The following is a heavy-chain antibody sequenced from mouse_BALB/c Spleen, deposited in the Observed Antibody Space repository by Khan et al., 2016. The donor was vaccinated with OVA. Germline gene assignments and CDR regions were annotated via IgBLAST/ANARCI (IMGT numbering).Heavy chain of an antibody. Sequence: EVTLAESGGGLVQPGGSMKLSCVASGFTFSNYWMNWVRQYPEKGLEWVAELRLKSEDYVTHYAESLNGRFTIPRDDSKRSDYLQMNNLRAEYTGIYYCWILLWGQGTTLTVSA. J-gene: IGHJ2*01. CDR3: WILL. CDR1: GFTFSNYW. V-gene: IGHV6-6*02. CDR2: LRLKSEDYVT.